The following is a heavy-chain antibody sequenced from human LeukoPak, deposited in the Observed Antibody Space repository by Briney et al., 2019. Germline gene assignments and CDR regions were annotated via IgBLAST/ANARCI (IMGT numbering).Heavy chain of an antibody. V-gene: IGHV3-48*01. CDR1: GFAFSSYS. Sequence: GGSLRLSCAASGFAFSSYSMNWVRQAPGKGLEWGSYISGSSSTIYYADSVKGRFTISRDNGKNTLYLQMNSLRAEDTAVYYCARGSTYYDSSGQVPFDYWGQGTLVTVSS. D-gene: IGHD3-22*01. J-gene: IGHJ4*02. CDR2: ISGSSSTI. CDR3: ARGSTYYDSSGQVPFDY.